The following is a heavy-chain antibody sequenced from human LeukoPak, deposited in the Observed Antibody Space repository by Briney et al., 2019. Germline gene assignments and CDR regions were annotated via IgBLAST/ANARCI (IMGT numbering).Heavy chain of an antibody. CDR1: GYTFTRHD. D-gene: IGHD4-17*01. Sequence: ASVKVSCKASGYTFTRHDINWVRQATGQGLEWMGWLKPNSGNTGYAQRLQGRVTITRNTSMSTAYMELSSLRSEDTAVYYCARGRYGDYDDAFDIWGQGTMVTVSS. J-gene: IGHJ3*02. CDR2: LKPNSGNT. CDR3: ARGRYGDYDDAFDI. V-gene: IGHV1-8*03.